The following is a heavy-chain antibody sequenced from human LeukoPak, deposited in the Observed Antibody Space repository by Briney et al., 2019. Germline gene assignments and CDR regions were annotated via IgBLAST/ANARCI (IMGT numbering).Heavy chain of an antibody. CDR3: ARDLHSGAYTFDY. Sequence: PGGSLRLSCSGSGFTFSNYVMHWVRQAPGKGLEWVSYISSISTIIYYAGSVKGRFTISRDNAKNSLYLQMNSLRDEDTAVYYCARDLHSGAYTFDYWGQGTLVTVSS. D-gene: IGHD1-26*01. CDR1: GFTFSNYV. V-gene: IGHV3-48*02. CDR2: ISSISTII. J-gene: IGHJ4*02.